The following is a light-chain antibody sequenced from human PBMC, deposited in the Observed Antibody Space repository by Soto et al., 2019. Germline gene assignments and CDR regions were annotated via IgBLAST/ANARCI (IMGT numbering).Light chain of an antibody. CDR3: QQSYKSPT. CDR2: AAS. Sequence: DMQMSQSPSSLSASVGDRVSIXXRASQSIIRYLNWYQQKPGKAPELLIYAASTLQSGVPSRFSGSGSGTDFTLTISSLQPEDFATYYCQQSYKSPTFGQGTRLEIK. J-gene: IGKJ5*01. CDR1: QSIIRY. V-gene: IGKV1-39*01.